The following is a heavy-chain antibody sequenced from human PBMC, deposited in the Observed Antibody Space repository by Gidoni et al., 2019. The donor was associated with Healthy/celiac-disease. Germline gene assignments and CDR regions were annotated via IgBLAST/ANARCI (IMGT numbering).Heavy chain of an antibody. V-gene: IGHV4-31*03. CDR3: ASMRSVVVPAARVWFDP. CDR1: GGSISSGGYY. CDR2: IYYSGST. J-gene: IGHJ5*02. Sequence: QVQLQESGPGLVKPSQTMSPTCTVSGGSISSGGYYWSWIRQHPGKGLEWIGYIYYSGSTYYNPSLKSRVTISVDTSKNQFSLKLSSVTAADTAVYYCASMRSVVVPAARVWFDPWGQGTLVTVSS. D-gene: IGHD2-2*01.